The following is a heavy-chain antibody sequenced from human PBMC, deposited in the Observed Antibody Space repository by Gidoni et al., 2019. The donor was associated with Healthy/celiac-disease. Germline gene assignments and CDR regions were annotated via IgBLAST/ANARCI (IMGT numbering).Heavy chain of an antibody. V-gene: IGHV4-59*08. D-gene: IGHD6-6*01. CDR3: ARHLVDYYGMDV. Sequence: NPSLKSRVTISVDTSKNQFSLKLSSVTAADTAVYYCARHLVDYYGMDVWGQGTTVTVSS. J-gene: IGHJ6*02.